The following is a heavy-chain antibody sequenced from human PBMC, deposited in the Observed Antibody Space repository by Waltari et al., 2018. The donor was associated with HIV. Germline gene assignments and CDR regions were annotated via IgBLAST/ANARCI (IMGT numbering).Heavy chain of an antibody. D-gene: IGHD2-15*01. V-gene: IGHV4-61*01. CDR2: IYYSGST. CDR1: GGSVNSKNYY. J-gene: IGHJ2*01. CDR3: AREDFGGFDL. Sequence: QVQLQESGPGLVKPSETLSLTCTVSGGSVNSKNYYWSWIRQPPGKGLEWIGYIYYSGSTNYNPSLKSRVTISVDTSRNQFSLKVTALTAADMAVYYCAREDFGGFDLWGRGTLVTVSS.